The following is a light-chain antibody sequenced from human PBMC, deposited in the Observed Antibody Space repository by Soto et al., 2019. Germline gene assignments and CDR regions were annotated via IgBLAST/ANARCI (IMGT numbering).Light chain of an antibody. CDR3: LLSFRDGRVV. CDR1: TGAVTSGHY. V-gene: IGLV7-46*01. CDR2: DTS. J-gene: IGLJ3*02. Sequence: QAVVTQEPSLTVSPGGTVTLTCDSRTGAVTSGHYPYWFQQKPGQAPRTLIYDTSNKHSWTPARFSGSLLGGKAALTLSGAQPEDEAEYYCLLSFRDGRVVFGGGTKLTVL.